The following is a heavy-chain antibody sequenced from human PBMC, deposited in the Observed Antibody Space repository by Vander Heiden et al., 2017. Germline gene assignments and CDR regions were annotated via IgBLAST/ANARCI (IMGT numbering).Heavy chain of an antibody. CDR2: IYYSGST. Sequence: QLLLQESGPGLVQPSETLSLTCTVSGGSISSSSYYGGWLRQPPGKGLEWIGSIYYSGSTYYNPSLKSRGTISVDTAKNQFSRKRSSVTPADTAVYYGARPRGHDYDSRGYYAFDYWGQGTLVTVSS. D-gene: IGHD3-22*01. CDR1: GGSISSSSYY. CDR3: ARPRGHDYDSRGYYAFDY. V-gene: IGHV4-39*01. J-gene: IGHJ4*02.